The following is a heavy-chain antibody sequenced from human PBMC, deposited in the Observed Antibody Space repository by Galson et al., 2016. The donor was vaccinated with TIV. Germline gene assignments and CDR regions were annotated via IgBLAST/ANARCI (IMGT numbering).Heavy chain of an antibody. CDR2: IPYDGSHK. V-gene: IGHV3-30*04. J-gene: IGHJ6*02. Sequence: LRLSCAGSGLIFSSSAVHWVRQAPGKGLEWLAIIPYDGSHKNYGDSVKGRFTISRDNSKNTLYVQMNSLRAEDTAVYYCAKVPSSGFSYYYGWDVWGQGTTVTVS. CDR1: GLIFSSSA. CDR3: AKVPSSGFSYYYGWDV. D-gene: IGHD3-10*01.